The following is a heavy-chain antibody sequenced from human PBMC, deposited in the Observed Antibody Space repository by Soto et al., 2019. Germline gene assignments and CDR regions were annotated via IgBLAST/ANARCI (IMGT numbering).Heavy chain of an antibody. D-gene: IGHD3-22*01. CDR1: GFTFSSYE. J-gene: IGHJ5*02. CDR2: ISSSGSTI. CDR3: ARDRYYYDSSGYYNWFDP. Sequence: PGGSLRLSCAASGFTFSSYEMNWVRQAPGKGLEWVSYISSSGSTIYYADSVKGRFTISRDNAKNSLYLQMNSLRAEDTAVYYCARDRYYYDSSGYYNWFDPWGQGTLVTVSS. V-gene: IGHV3-48*03.